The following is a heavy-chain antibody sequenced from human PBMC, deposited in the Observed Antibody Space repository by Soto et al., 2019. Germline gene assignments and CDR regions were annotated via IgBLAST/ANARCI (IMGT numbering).Heavy chain of an antibody. CDR2: IVVGSGNT. J-gene: IGHJ4*02. Sequence: QMQLVQSGPEVKKPGTSVKVSCKASGFTFTSSAVQWVRQARGQRLEWIGWIVVGSGNTNYAQKFQERVPITGDMSTSTAYMELSSLRSENTAVYYCEADRWGSVGAYWGQGALVTVSS. V-gene: IGHV1-58*01. CDR1: GFTFTSSA. CDR3: EADRWGSVGAY. D-gene: IGHD3-16*01.